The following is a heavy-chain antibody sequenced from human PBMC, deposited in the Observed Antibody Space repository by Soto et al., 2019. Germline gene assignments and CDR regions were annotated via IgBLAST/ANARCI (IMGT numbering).Heavy chain of an antibody. Sequence: EVQLLESGGGLVQPGGSLRLSCAASGFTFSSYAMSWVRQAPGKGLEWVSAISGSGGSTYYADSVKGRFTISRDNSKNTLYLQMNSLRAEDTAVYYCAKGRGGVAVAGTAYFDYWGQGTLVTVSS. CDR1: GFTFSSYA. CDR3: AKGRGGVAVAGTAYFDY. CDR2: ISGSGGST. D-gene: IGHD6-19*01. V-gene: IGHV3-23*01. J-gene: IGHJ4*02.